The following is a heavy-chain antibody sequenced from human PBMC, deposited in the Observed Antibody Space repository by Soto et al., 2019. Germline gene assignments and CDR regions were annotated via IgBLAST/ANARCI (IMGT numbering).Heavy chain of an antibody. V-gene: IGHV4-30-2*01. CDR1: GGSISSGGYS. D-gene: IGHD2-15*01. J-gene: IGHJ5*02. CDR2: IYNSGST. Sequence: QLQLQESGSGLVKPSQTLSLTCAVSGGSISSGGYSWSWIRQPPGKGLEWIGYIYNSGSTYYNPSLKSRVTISVDRSKNQFSLKLSSVTAADTAVYYCARGYCSGGSCFQPWGQGTLVTVSS. CDR3: ARGYCSGGSCFQP.